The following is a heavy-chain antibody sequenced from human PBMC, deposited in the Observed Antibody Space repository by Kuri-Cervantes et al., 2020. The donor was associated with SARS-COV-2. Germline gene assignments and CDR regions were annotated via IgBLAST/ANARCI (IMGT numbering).Heavy chain of an antibody. D-gene: IGHD3-16*01. CDR3: ARVRRGPGGVDR. Sequence: GGSLRLSCAASGFTVNNNYMAWVRHAPGKGLQWVSILYGDGSTFYADSVKGRFTISRDNSKNTLFLQMNSLRIGDTALYYCARVRRGPGGVDRWGQGTLVTVSS. J-gene: IGHJ4*02. CDR2: LYGDGST. V-gene: IGHV3-66*02. CDR1: GFTVNNNY.